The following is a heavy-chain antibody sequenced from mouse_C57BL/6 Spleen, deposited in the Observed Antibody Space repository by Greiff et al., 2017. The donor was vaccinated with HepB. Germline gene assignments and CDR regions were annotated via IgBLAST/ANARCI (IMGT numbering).Heavy chain of an antibody. J-gene: IGHJ4*01. D-gene: IGHD2-5*01. CDR1: GFTFSDYG. Sequence: EVKLMESGGGLVKPGGSLKLSCAASGFTFSDYGMHWVRQAPEKGLEWVAYISSGSSTIYYADTVKGRFTISRDNAKNTLFLQMTSLRSEDTAMYYCAGRGYSTYVVVMDSWGQETSVTVSS. CDR3: AGRGYSTYVVVMDS. V-gene: IGHV5-17*01. CDR2: ISSGSSTI.